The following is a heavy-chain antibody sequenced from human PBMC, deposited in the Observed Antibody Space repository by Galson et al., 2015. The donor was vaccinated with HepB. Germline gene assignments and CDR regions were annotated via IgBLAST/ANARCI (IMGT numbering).Heavy chain of an antibody. V-gene: IGHV4-4*02. J-gene: IGHJ5*02. Sequence: ETLSLTCAVSGSSISTTYWWSWVRQPPGRGLEWIGDIYHSGRTNYNPSLRNRLTISVDKSKNQFSLKLTSVTAADTAVYYCARESTNTRGFDPWGQGTLVTVSS. D-gene: IGHD5-24*01. CDR1: GSSISTTYW. CDR3: ARESTNTRGFDP. CDR2: IYHSGRT.